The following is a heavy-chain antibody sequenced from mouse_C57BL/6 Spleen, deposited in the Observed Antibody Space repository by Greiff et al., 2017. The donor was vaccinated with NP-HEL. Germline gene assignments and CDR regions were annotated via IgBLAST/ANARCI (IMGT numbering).Heavy chain of an antibody. D-gene: IGHD1-1*01. J-gene: IGHJ1*03. CDR2: IYPGSGNT. CDR3: ARGIYYYGSGGYFDV. Sequence: VKLVESGAELVRPGASVKLSCKASGYTFTDYYINWVKQRPGQGLEWIARIYPGSGNTYYNEKFKGKATLTAEKSSSTAYMQLSSLTSEDSAVYFCARGIYYYGSGGYFDVWGTGTTVTVSS. V-gene: IGHV1-76*01. CDR1: GYTFTDYY.